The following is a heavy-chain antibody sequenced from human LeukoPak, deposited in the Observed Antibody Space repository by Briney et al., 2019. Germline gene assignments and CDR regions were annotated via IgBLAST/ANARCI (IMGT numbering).Heavy chain of an antibody. CDR1: GLSLSKSH. CDR3: AREAYSSGRAGTFDI. J-gene: IGHJ3*02. D-gene: IGHD6-19*01. V-gene: IGHV3-30*04. CDR2: IPHDGGIK. Sequence: GGSLRLSCVGSGLSLSKSHMHWVRQAPGKRLEWVALIPHDGGIKQYGDSAKGRFTVSRENSKNTVDLNMDSLTVDDTAIYYCAREAYSSGRAGTFDIWGQGTMVTVSS.